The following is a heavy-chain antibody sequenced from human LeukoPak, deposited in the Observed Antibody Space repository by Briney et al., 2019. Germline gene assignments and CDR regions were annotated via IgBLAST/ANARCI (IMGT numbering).Heavy chain of an antibody. J-gene: IGHJ4*02. CDR3: ARVGKNSRAGDY. CDR2: IYYSGST. Sequence: SETLSLTCTVSGGSISSSSYYWGWIRQPPGKGLEWIGSIYYSGSTYYNPSLKSRVTISVDTSKNQFSLKLSSVTAAGTAVYYCARVGKNSRAGDYWGQGTLVTVSS. V-gene: IGHV4-39*07. CDR1: GGSISSSSYY. D-gene: IGHD6-13*01.